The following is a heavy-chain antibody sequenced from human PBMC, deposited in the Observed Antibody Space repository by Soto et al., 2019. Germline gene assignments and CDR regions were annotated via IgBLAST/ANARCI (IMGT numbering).Heavy chain of an antibody. CDR2: INYDGYS. J-gene: IGHJ6*02. CDR1: GGSITNYY. D-gene: IGHD3-10*01. CDR3: ARHGFGPLHGRVDV. V-gene: IGHV4-59*08. Sequence: QEPLQESGPVLVKPSETLSLTCTVSGGSITNYYCSWFRQPPGKGLEWIGYINYDGYSAYNLSLKRRVTLSIDASKTQFSLMLESVTATDTAVYYCARHGFGPLHGRVDVWGPGTTVIVSS.